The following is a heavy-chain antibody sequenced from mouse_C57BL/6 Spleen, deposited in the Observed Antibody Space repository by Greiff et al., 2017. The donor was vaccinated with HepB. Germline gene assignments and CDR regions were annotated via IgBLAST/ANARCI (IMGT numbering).Heavy chain of an antibody. CDR3: ARRDDGYPDYYAMDY. V-gene: IGHV5-9*01. D-gene: IGHD2-3*01. Sequence: DVMLVESGGGLVKPGGSLKLSCAASGFTFSSYTMSWVRQTPEKRLEWVATISGGGGNTYYPDSVKGRFTISRDNAKNTLYLQMSSLRSEDTALYYCARRDDGYPDYYAMDYWGQGTSVTVSS. CDR2: ISGGGGNT. CDR1: GFTFSSYT. J-gene: IGHJ4*01.